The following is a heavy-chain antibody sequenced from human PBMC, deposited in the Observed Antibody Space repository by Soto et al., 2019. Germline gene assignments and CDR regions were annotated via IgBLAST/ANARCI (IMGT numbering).Heavy chain of an antibody. Sequence: QVQLVESGGGVVQPGRSLRLSCAASGFTFSSYGMHWVRQAPGKGLEWVAVISYDGSNKYYADSVKGRFTISRDNSKNTLDLQMNSLRAEDTAVYYCAKARYSSGCPFDYWGQGTLVTVSS. CDR2: ISYDGSNK. D-gene: IGHD6-19*01. J-gene: IGHJ4*02. V-gene: IGHV3-30*18. CDR1: GFTFSSYG. CDR3: AKARYSSGCPFDY.